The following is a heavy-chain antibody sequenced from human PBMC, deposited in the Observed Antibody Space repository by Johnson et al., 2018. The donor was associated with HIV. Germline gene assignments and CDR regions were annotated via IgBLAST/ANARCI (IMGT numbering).Heavy chain of an antibody. Sequence: VQLVESGGGLVQPGGSLKLACSASGFTFSGSALHWVRQASGKGLEWVANINQDGREKYDVDSVKGRFTISRDNSKNTLYLQMNSLRAEDTAVYYCARENWGQRMNAFDIWGQGTMVTVSS. V-gene: IGHV3-7*01. J-gene: IGHJ3*02. D-gene: IGHD7-27*01. CDR3: ARENWGQRMNAFDI. CDR1: GFTFSGSA. CDR2: INQDGREK.